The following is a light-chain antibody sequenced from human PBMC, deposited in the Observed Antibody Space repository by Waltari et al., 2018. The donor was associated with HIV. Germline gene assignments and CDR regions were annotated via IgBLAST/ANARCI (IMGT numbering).Light chain of an antibody. J-gene: IGLJ1*01. CDR3: QSYDNWSYV. CDR1: SGGIASDY. CDR2: DHN. Sequence: FLLTQPLSVSESPGKTVTISCTRSSGGIASDYVPWYQQRPGSVPTTVIYDHNQRPSGVPDRFSGSIDSSSNSTSLTISGLKTEDEADYYCQSYDNWSYVFGTGTKVTVL. V-gene: IGLV6-57*04.